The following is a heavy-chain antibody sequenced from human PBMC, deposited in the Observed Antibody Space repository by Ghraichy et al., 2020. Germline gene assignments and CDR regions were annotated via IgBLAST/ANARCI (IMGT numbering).Heavy chain of an antibody. D-gene: IGHD3-16*01. CDR2: IKRKSDGETT. V-gene: IGHV3-15*06. CDR3: TSDTEASSSYAHDY. CDR1: GITFSDTW. J-gene: IGHJ4*02. Sequence: GESLNISCAVSGITFSDTWLSWVRQTPGKGLEWVGRIKRKSDGETTSYAAPVKGRFSIARDDSKRTLYLQLDSLKTEDTGVYYCTSDTEASSSYAHDYWGQGTLVTVSS.